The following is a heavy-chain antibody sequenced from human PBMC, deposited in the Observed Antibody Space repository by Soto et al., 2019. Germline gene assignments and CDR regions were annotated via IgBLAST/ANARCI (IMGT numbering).Heavy chain of an antibody. J-gene: IGHJ6*02. CDR3: TTDPGIVGATPYNYYYYGMDV. CDR1: GFTFSNAW. CDR2: IKSKTDGGTT. Sequence: GLSLRLSCAASGFTFSNAWMSWVRQAPRKGLEWVGRIKSKTDGGTTDYAAPVKGRFTISRDDSKNTLYLQMNRLKTEDTAVYYCTTDPGIVGATPYNYYYYGMDVWGQGTTVTVSS. V-gene: IGHV3-15*01. D-gene: IGHD1-26*01.